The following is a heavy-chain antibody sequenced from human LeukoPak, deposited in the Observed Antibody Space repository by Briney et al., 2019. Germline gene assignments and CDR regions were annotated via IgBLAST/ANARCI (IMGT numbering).Heavy chain of an antibody. CDR1: GFTFSNYC. CDR2: IKKDGSER. Sequence: GGSLRLSCAASGFTFSNYCMSWVRQAAGKGLEWVANIKKDGSERNYADSVKGRFTIFRDNAKNSLYLQMNSLGAEDTAVYYCGKNPQDGGNTFFDYWGEETLVTVSS. D-gene: IGHD4-23*01. V-gene: IGHV3-7*01. CDR3: GKNPQDGGNTFFDY. J-gene: IGHJ4*02.